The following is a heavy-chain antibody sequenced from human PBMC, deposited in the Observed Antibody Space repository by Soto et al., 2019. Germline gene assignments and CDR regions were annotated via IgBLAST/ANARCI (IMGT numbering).Heavy chain of an antibody. CDR3: AREVVETSSLWLDP. Sequence: ASVKVSCKASGYTFTTYYIHWVRQAPGQGPEWMGWMNTNTNTTDSAEVFEGRVSLTWDTSISTAYMQLNSLKIDDTAVYYCAREVVETSSLWLDPWGQGTLVTVSS. V-gene: IGHV1-2*02. CDR1: GYTFTTYY. D-gene: IGHD6-6*01. J-gene: IGHJ5*02. CDR2: MNTNTNTT.